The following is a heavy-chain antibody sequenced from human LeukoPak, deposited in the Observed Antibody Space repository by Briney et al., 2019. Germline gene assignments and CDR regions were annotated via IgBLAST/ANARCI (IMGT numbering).Heavy chain of an antibody. CDR2: ISAYNGNT. CDR3: ARTFAGLYGSSWRPFDP. D-gene: IGHD3-10*01. J-gene: IGHJ5*02. Sequence: GASVKVSCKSSGYTFTGYYLHWVRQAPGQGLEWMGWISAYNGNTNYAQKLQGRVTMTTDTSTSTAYMELRSLRSDDTAVYYCARTFAGLYGSSWRPFDPWGQGTLVTVSS. V-gene: IGHV1-18*04. CDR1: GYTFTGYY.